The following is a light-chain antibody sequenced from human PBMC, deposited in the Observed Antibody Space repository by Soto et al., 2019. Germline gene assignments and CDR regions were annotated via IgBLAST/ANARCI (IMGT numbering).Light chain of an antibody. CDR2: AVT. CDR1: SSDVGGYEY. J-gene: IGLJ3*02. Sequence: QSVLTQPRSVSGSPGQSVTISCTGTSSDVGGYEYVSWYQQYPGKAPKLMIYAVTRRPSGVPDRFSGSKSGNTASLTISGLQAEDEADYYCCSYAGSYTWVFGGGTKLNVL. V-gene: IGLV2-11*01. CDR3: CSYAGSYTWV.